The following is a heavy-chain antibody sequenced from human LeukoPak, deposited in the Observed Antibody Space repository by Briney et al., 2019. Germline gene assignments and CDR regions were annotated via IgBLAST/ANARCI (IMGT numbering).Heavy chain of an antibody. CDR1: GASISGFY. V-gene: IGHV4-59*01. CDR2: IYYSGST. Sequence: SETLSLTCTVSGASISGFYWSWIRQPPGKGLEWIGGIYYSGSTNYNPSLKSRVTISADRFKHQLSLKLSSVTAADTAVYFCARDVLAAASIYDYWGQGTLVTVSS. J-gene: IGHJ4*02. D-gene: IGHD6-13*01. CDR3: ARDVLAAASIYDY.